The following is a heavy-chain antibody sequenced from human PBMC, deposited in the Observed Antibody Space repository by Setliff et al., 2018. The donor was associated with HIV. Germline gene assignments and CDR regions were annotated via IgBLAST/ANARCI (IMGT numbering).Heavy chain of an antibody. CDR1: GGSFSGYY. CDR3: AGHGDYAYYFDY. V-gene: IGHV4-34*09. CDR2: IHHSGST. J-gene: IGHJ4*02. D-gene: IGHD4-17*01. Sequence: ASETLSLTCAVYGGSFSGYYWSWIRQPPGKGLEWIGEIHHSGSTYYNPSLKSRVTISVETSKNQFSLKLSSVSAADTAVYYCAGHGDYAYYFDYWGQGTLVTVAS.